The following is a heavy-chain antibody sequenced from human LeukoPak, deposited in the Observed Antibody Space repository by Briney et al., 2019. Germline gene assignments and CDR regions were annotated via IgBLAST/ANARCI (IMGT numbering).Heavy chain of an antibody. CDR1: GGTFSSYA. J-gene: IGHJ4*02. Sequence: SVKASCKASGGTFSSYAISWVRQAPGQGLEWMGGIIPIFGTANYAQKFQGRVTITTDESTSTAYMELSSLRSEDTAVYYCARDVGSYDILTGYYDYWGQGTLVTVSS. CDR3: ARDVGSYDILTGYYDY. V-gene: IGHV1-69*05. CDR2: IIPIFGTA. D-gene: IGHD3-9*01.